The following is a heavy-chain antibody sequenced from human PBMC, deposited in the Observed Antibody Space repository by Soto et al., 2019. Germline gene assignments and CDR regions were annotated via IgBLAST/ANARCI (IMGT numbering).Heavy chain of an antibody. CDR1: GFTFSSNA. V-gene: IGHV3-23*01. CDR3: ARASGESYPGSRVFDS. CDR2: ITDTGGDT. Sequence: GGCLRLSCAASGFTFSSNAMSWVRQAPGKGLEWVSVITDTGGDTLYADSMKGRFTISRDNSKNTLYLQMNSLRAEDTAIYYCARASGESYPGSRVFDSWGQGTRVTVSS. J-gene: IGHJ4*02. D-gene: IGHD3-10*01.